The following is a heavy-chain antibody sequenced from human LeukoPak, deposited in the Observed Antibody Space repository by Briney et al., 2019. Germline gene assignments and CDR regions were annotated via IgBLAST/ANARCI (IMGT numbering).Heavy chain of an antibody. CDR1: GVTFRNYG. CDR2: IHTTGGKT. V-gene: IGHV3-23*01. CDR3: ARDLLYAFDI. J-gene: IGHJ3*02. Sequence: GGSLRLSCATSGVTFRNYGMAWVRQAPGKGLEWVSSIHTTGGKTYYAESVKGRFTISRDNSKSTLYLQMNSLRAEDTAVYYCARDLLYAFDIWGQGTMVTVSS.